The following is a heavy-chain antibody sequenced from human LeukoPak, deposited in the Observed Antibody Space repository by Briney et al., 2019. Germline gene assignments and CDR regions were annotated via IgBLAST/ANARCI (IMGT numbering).Heavy chain of an antibody. V-gene: IGHV1-8*01. D-gene: IGHD3-3*01. Sequence: ASVKVSCKASGYTSTSYDINWVRQATGQGLEWMGWMNPNSGNTGYAQKFQGRVTMTRNTSISTAYMELSSLRSEDTAVYYCARGPATIFGVVINYYYYYGMDVWGQGTTVTVS. CDR2: MNPNSGNT. J-gene: IGHJ6*02. CDR3: ARGPATIFGVVINYYYYYGMDV. CDR1: GYTSTSYD.